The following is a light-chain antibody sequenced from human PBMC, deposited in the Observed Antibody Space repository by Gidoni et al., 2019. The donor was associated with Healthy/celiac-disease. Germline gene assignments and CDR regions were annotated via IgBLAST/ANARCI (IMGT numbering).Light chain of an antibody. Sequence: DIEMTQSPATLSVSPGERATLSCRASQSVSSNLAWYQQKPGQAPRLLIYSASTRATGIPARFSGSGSGTEFTLTISSLQSEDFAVYYCQQYNNWPPWTFGQGTKVEIK. CDR2: SAS. V-gene: IGKV3-15*01. CDR3: QQYNNWPPWT. J-gene: IGKJ1*01. CDR1: QSVSSN.